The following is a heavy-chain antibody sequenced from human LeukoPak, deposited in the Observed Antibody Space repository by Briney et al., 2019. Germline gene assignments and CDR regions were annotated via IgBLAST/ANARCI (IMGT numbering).Heavy chain of an antibody. CDR3: VRATANGSGRAYDH. V-gene: IGHV4-34*01. D-gene: IGHD3-10*01. CDR1: GESMIGHY. Sequence: SETLSLNCAVYGESMIGHYWTWIRQPPGQRLEWIGEIHHSGDTNSNPSLKNRVTMSIDMSKNQFSLKVKSVTAADTAVYYCVRATANGSGRAYDHWAQGNLVPVSS. CDR2: IHHSGDT. J-gene: IGHJ4*02.